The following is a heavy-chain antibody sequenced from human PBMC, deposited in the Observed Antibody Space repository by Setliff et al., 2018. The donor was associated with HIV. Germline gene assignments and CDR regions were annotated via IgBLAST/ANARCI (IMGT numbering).Heavy chain of an antibody. CDR2: RYYSGST. Sequence: PSETLSLTCTVSGASISSSTDYWGWTRQSPGKGLEWIGSRYYSGSTYQNPSLKSRVTIPLDTSRNQFSLKLSSVTAAATAVYYCARGTGSYGSDYWGQGTLVTVSS. D-gene: IGHD5-18*01. V-gene: IGHV4-39*07. J-gene: IGHJ4*02. CDR3: ARGTGSYGSDY. CDR1: GASISSSTDY.